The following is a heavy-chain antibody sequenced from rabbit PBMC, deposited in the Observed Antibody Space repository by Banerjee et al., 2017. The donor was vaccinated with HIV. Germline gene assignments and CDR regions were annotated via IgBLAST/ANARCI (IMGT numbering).Heavy chain of an antibody. D-gene: IGHD4-1*01. Sequence: QEQLVESGGGLVKPEGSLTLTCTASGFSFSNKFVMCWVRQAPGKGLEWIGCIYTGSGGSTYYASWAKGRFTISRTSSTTVTLQMTSLTAADTATYFCARSNDWGLEYFHLWGPGTLVPS. J-gene: IGHJ4*01. CDR1: GFSFSNKFV. CDR2: IYTGSGGST. V-gene: IGHV1S45*01. CDR3: ARSNDWGLEYFHL.